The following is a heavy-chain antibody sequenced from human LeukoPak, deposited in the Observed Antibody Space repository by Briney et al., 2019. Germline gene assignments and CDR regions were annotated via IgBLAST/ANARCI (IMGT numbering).Heavy chain of an antibody. V-gene: IGHV4-4*02. CDR2: VHHSGNT. Sequence: SGTLSLTCAVSGGSISSSYWWSWVRQPPGKGLEWIGEVHHSGNTKYSPSFGSRVTMSVDNSKNQFSLELSSVTAADTAVYYCASSNNYVWFDPWGQGALVTVSS. D-gene: IGHD4-11*01. CDR3: ASSNNYVWFDP. CDR1: GGSISSSYW. J-gene: IGHJ5*02.